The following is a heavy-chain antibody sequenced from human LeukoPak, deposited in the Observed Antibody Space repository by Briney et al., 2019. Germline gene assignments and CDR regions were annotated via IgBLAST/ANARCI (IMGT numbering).Heavy chain of an antibody. CDR1: GYTFTGYY. Sequence: ASVKVSCKASGYTFTGYYMHWVRQAPGQGLEWMGWINPNSGGTNYAQKFQGWVTMTRDTSISTAYMELSRLRSDDTAVYYCARDLISYYYGSGSYYKGEYYYYGMDVWGQGTTVTVSS. D-gene: IGHD3-10*01. J-gene: IGHJ6*02. CDR2: INPNSGGT. CDR3: ARDLISYYYGSGSYYKGEYYYYGMDV. V-gene: IGHV1-2*04.